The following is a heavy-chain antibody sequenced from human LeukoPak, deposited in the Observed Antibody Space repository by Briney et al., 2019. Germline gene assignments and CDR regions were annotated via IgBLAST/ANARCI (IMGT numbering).Heavy chain of an antibody. J-gene: IGHJ4*02. Sequence: SVKVSCKASGGTFSSYAISRVRQAPGQGLEWMGRIIPIFGIANYAQKFQGRVTITADKSTSTAYMELSSRRSEGTAVYYCAREMATTRTDFDYWGQGTLVTVSS. D-gene: IGHD5-24*01. V-gene: IGHV1-69*04. CDR2: IIPIFGIA. CDR3: AREMATTRTDFDY. CDR1: GGTFSSYA.